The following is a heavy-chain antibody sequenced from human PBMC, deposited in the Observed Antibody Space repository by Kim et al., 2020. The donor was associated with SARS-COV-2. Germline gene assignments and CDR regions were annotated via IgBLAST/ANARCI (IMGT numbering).Heavy chain of an antibody. CDR1: GCSISSYY. Sequence: SETLSLTCTVSGCSISSYYWSWIRQPPGKGLEWIGYIYYSGSTNYNPSLKSRVTISVDTSKNQFSLKLSSVTAADTAVYYCVRSGSYYNFPLYYFYYWGQGTLVTVSS. CDR2: IYYSGST. V-gene: IGHV4-59*13. D-gene: IGHD3-10*01. CDR3: VRSGSYYNFPLYYFYY. J-gene: IGHJ4*02.